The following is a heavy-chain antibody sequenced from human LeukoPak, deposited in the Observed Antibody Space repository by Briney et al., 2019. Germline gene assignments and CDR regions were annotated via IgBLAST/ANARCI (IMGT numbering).Heavy chain of an antibody. J-gene: IGHJ4*02. V-gene: IGHV1-2*02. D-gene: IGHD2-2*01. Sequence: ASVKVSCKASGYTFTGYYMHWVRQAPGQGLEWMGWINPNSGGTNYAQKFQGRVTMTRDTSISTAYMELSRLRSGDTAVYYCARDLRLVVVPAASGYWGQGTLVTVSS. CDR3: ARDLRLVVVPAASGY. CDR2: INPNSGGT. CDR1: GYTFTGYY.